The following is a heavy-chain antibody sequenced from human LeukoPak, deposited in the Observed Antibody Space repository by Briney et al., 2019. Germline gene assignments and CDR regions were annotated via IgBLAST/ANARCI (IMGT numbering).Heavy chain of an antibody. D-gene: IGHD6-19*01. V-gene: IGHV3-23*01. CDR1: GFTFSNYG. Sequence: GGSLRLSCAASGFTFSNYGMNWVRQAPGKGLEWVSSISGSGGNTYYADSVKGRFTISRDNSKNTLYLQMNGLRAEDTAVYYCAKDLSSGWYPYYFDFWGRGTLVTVSS. CDR2: ISGSGGNT. CDR3: AKDLSSGWYPYYFDF. J-gene: IGHJ4*02.